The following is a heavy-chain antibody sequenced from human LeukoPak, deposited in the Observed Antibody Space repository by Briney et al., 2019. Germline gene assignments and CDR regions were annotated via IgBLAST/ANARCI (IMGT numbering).Heavy chain of an antibody. CDR2: ISGSGGST. CDR1: GFTFSSYA. D-gene: IGHD3-22*01. CDR3: AKVLPQPTGVVVMKIIAGFDY. V-gene: IGHV3-23*01. Sequence: GGSLRLSCAASGFTFSSYAMSWVRQAPGKGLEWVSAISGSGGSTYYADSVKGRFTISRDNSKNTLYLQMNSLRAEDTAVYYCAKVLPQPTGVVVMKIIAGFDYWGQGTLVTVSS. J-gene: IGHJ4*02.